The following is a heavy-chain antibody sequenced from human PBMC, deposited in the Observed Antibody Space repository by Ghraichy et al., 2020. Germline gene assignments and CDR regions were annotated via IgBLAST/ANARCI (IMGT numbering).Heavy chain of an antibody. V-gene: IGHV3-7*03. D-gene: IGHD3-22*01. CDR3: ARDKGLQGYYDSSGYLDY. Sequence: RGSLRLSCAASGFTFSSYWMSWVRQAPGKGLEWVANIKQDGSEKYYVDSVKGRFTISRDNAKNSLYLQMNSLRAEDTAVYYCARDKGLQGYYDSSGYLDYWGQGTLVTVSS. CDR1: GFTFSSYW. CDR2: IKQDGSEK. J-gene: IGHJ4*02.